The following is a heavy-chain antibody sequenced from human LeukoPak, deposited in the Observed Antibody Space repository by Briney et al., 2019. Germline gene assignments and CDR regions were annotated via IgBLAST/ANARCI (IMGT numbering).Heavy chain of an antibody. J-gene: IGHJ4*02. Sequence: ASVKVSCKASGYTFTSYAMHWVRQAPGQRLEWMGWINAGNGNTKYSQKFQGRVTITRDTSASTAYMELSSLRSEDTAVYYCAREPSGGYSYGYGLDYWGQGTLVTVSS. CDR2: INAGNGNT. CDR3: AREPSGGYSYGYGLDY. CDR1: GYTFTSYA. D-gene: IGHD5-18*01. V-gene: IGHV1-3*01.